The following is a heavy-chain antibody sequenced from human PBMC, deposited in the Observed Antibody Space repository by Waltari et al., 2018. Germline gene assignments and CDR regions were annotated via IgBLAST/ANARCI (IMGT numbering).Heavy chain of an antibody. CDR3: ARDRDSSSWRDAFDI. V-gene: IGHV5-51*03. Sequence: EVQLVQSGAEVKKPGESLKISCKGSGYSFTSYWIGWVRQMPGKGLEWMGIILPGDSDSRYSPAFQGQVTISRDNAKNSLYLQMNSLRAEDTAVYYCARDRDSSSWRDAFDIWGQGTMVTVSS. J-gene: IGHJ3*02. CDR1: GYSFTSYW. CDR2: ILPGDSDS. D-gene: IGHD6-13*01.